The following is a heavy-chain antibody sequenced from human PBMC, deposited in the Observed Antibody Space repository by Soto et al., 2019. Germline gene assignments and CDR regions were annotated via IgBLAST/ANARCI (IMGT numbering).Heavy chain of an antibody. V-gene: IGHV5-10-1*01. Sequence: GESLRISCKGSGYSFAGYWITWVRQKPGKGLEWMGRIDPSDSQTYYSPSFRGHVTISATKSITTVFLQWSSLRASDTAMYYCARQVYDSDTGPNFQYYFDSWGQGTPVTVSS. CDR3: ARQVYDSDTGPNFQYYFDS. CDR1: GYSFAGYW. J-gene: IGHJ4*02. CDR2: IDPSDSQT. D-gene: IGHD3-22*01.